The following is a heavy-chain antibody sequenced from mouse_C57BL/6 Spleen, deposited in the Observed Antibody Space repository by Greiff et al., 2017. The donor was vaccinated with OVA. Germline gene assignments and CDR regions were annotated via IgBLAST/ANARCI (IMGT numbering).Heavy chain of an antibody. CDR2: IDPSDSYT. D-gene: IGHD1-1*01. Sequence: QVQLQQPGAELVMPGASVKLSCKASGYTFTSYWMHWVKQRPGQGLEWIGEIDPSDSYTNYNQKFKGKSTLTVDKSSSTAYMQLSSLTSEDSAVYYCARPCGSSTSWFAYWGQGTLVTVSA. V-gene: IGHV1-69*01. CDR3: ARPCGSSTSWFAY. CDR1: GYTFTSYW. J-gene: IGHJ3*01.